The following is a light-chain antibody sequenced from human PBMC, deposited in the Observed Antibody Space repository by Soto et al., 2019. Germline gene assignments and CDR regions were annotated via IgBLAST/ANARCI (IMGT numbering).Light chain of an antibody. V-gene: IGKV3-20*01. CDR2: DAS. J-gene: IGKJ2*01. CDR1: QSIRGT. Sequence: EIVLTQSPGTLSFSPGERATLSCRASQSIRGTLAWYQQKPGQAPWLLIYDASRSATGFPDRLSGSGSGTDFNLSISRLEPEDFAVYYCQKYETLYTFAQGTNVDIK. CDR3: QKYETLYT.